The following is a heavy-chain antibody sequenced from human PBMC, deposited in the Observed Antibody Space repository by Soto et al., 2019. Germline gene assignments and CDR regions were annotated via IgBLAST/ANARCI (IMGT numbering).Heavy chain of an antibody. CDR1: GGTFSSHA. Sequence: QVQLVQSGAELKKPGSSVKVSCKASGGTFSSHAISWVRQAPGQGLEWLGGIIPIFGSAIYAQNFQGRVSITDDHYASTAYMELSSLRSEDTAIYFCARDSHPPAYSGETMRWDVWGQGTTVTFSS. D-gene: IGHD4-4*01. CDR2: IIPIFGSA. J-gene: IGHJ6*01. CDR3: ARDSHPPAYSGETMRWDV. V-gene: IGHV1-69*01.